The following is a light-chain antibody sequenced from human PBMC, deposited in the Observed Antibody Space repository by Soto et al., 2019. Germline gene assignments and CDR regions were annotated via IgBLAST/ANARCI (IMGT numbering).Light chain of an antibody. J-gene: IGKJ1*01. V-gene: IGKV3-20*01. CDR3: HQYGDSPQT. CDR2: GAS. CDR1: QTITSAH. Sequence: EIVLTQSPGTLSLSPGERATLSCRASQTITSAHLAWYRQKVGQPPRLLIYGASNRATGIPDRFSGSGSGTDFTLTISRLEPDDFAVYYCHQYGDSPQTFDQGTKVEI.